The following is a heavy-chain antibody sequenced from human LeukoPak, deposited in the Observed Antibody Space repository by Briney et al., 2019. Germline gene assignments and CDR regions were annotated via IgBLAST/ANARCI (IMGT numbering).Heavy chain of an antibody. Sequence: SETLSLTCAVYGGSFSGYYWSWIRQHPGKGLEWIGYIYYSGSTYYNPSLKSRVTISVDTSKNQFSLKLSSVTAADTAVYYCARAPTYGDYRWFDPWGQGTLVTVSS. V-gene: IGHV4-31*11. D-gene: IGHD4-17*01. J-gene: IGHJ5*02. CDR2: IYYSGST. CDR3: ARAPTYGDYRWFDP. CDR1: GGSFSGYY.